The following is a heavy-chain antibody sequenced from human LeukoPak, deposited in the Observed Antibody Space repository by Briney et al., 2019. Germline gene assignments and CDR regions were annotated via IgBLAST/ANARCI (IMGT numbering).Heavy chain of an antibody. D-gene: IGHD1-26*01. CDR1: GYNFPSYW. CDR2: IYPGDSDT. V-gene: IGHV5-51*01. CDR3: ARSHGIYYVDY. J-gene: IGHJ4*02. Sequence: GESLRISCKGSGYNFPSYWIGWVRQMPGKGLEWMGIIYPGDSDTRYSPSFQGQVTISADKSISTAYLQWGSLKASDTAMYYCARSHGIYYVDYWGQGTLVTVSS.